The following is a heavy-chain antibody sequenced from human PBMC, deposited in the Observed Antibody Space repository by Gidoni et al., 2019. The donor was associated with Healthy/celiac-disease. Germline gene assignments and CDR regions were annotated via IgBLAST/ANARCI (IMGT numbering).Heavy chain of an antibody. CDR2: KSYDGSNK. CDR1: GFTFSSFG. D-gene: IGHD4-4*01. CDR3: AKDRVDYSNRPGYGMDV. Sequence: QVQLLESGGGVVQPLRSLRLSCAAYGFTFSSFGMHWVRQAPGKGLEWVAGKSYDGSNKYYADSVKGRFTISRDNSKNTLYLQMNSLRAEDTAVYYCAKDRVDYSNRPGYGMDVWGQGTTVTVSS. V-gene: IGHV3-30*18. J-gene: IGHJ6*02.